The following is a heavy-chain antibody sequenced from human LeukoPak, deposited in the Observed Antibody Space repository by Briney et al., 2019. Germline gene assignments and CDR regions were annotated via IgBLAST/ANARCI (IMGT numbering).Heavy chain of an antibody. CDR1: GGTFSSYA. D-gene: IGHD3-10*01. V-gene: IGHV1-69*04. CDR3: AIDRNYGSGSPRYYFDY. J-gene: IGHJ4*02. CDR2: IIPILSIT. Sequence: ASVKVSCKASGGTFSSYAINWVRQAPGQGLEWMGRIIPILSITDYAQKFQGRVTITADKSTSTAYMDLSSLRSEDTAVYYCAIDRNYGSGSPRYYFDYWGQGTLVTVSS.